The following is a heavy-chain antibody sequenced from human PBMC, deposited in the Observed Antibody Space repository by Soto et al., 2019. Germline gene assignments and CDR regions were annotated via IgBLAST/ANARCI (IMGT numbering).Heavy chain of an antibody. Sequence: GASVKVSCKASGYSFTSYGISWVRQAPGQGPEWMGWISGYNGNTNYAQKFQGRVTMTTDTSTSTAYMELRSLRSDDTAVYYCARAVRGYCSGGSCSAVYWGQGTLVTVS. CDR1: GYSFTSYG. CDR2: ISGYNGNT. V-gene: IGHV1-18*04. D-gene: IGHD2-15*01. CDR3: ARAVRGYCSGGSCSAVY. J-gene: IGHJ4*02.